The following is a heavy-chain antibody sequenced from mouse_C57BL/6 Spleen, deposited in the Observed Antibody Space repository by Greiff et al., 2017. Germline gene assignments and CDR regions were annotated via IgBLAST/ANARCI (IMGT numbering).Heavy chain of an antibody. CDR3: ARGGRGFDY. V-gene: IGHV1-26*01. J-gene: IGHJ2*01. D-gene: IGHD3-3*01. CDR2: INPNNGGT. CDR1: GYTFTDYY. Sequence: VQLQQSGPELVKPGASVKISCKASGYTFTDYYMNWVKQSHGKSLEWIGDINPNNGGTSYNQKFKGKATLTVDKSSSTAYMELSSLTSEDSAVYYCARGGRGFDYWCQSTTLTVSS.